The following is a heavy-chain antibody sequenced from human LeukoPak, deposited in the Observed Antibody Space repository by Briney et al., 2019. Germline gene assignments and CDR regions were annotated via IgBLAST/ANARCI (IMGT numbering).Heavy chain of an antibody. CDR3: ARAQWLRPNDAFDI. D-gene: IGHD5-12*01. J-gene: IGHJ3*02. V-gene: IGHV4-39*01. CDR2: IHYTGST. CDR1: GGSINSSNYY. Sequence: PSETLSLTCTVSGGSINSSNYYWGWIRQPPGKGLEWIGSIHYTGSTYYNPALKSRVTISVDGSKNQISLRLSTVTAPDMAVYYCARAQWLRPNDAFDIWGQGTMVTVSS.